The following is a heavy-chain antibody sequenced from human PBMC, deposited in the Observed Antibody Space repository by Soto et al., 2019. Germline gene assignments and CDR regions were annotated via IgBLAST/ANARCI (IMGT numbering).Heavy chain of an antibody. CDR2: LSDGGGST. CDR1: GFTFSNYA. Sequence: GGSLRLSCAASGFTFSNYAMSWVRQAPGKGLEWVSDLSDGGGSTFYADYVKGRFTISRDNAKNTLYLQMSSLRAEATAVYYCAKEGPPSSYNWFDPWGQGTLVTVSS. D-gene: IGHD2-2*01. J-gene: IGHJ5*02. CDR3: AKEGPPSSYNWFDP. V-gene: IGHV3-23*01.